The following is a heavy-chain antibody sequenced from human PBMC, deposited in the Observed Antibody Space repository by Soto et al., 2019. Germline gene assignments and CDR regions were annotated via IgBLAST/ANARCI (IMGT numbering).Heavy chain of an antibody. CDR1: GGSISSSSYY. CDR2: IYYSGST. J-gene: IGHJ6*02. D-gene: IGHD6-13*01. CDR3: ARQDSSSWYLSGMDV. V-gene: IGHV4-39*01. Sequence: QLQLQESGPGLVKPSETLSLTCTVSGGSISSSSYYWGWIRQPPGKGLEWIGSIYYSGSTYYNPSLKSRVTISVDTSKNQFSLKLSSVTAADTAVYYCARQDSSSWYLSGMDVWGQGTTVTVSS.